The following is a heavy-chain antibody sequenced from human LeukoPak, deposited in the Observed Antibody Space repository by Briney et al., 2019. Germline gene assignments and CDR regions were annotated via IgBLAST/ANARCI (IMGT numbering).Heavy chain of an antibody. CDR2: ISSSSSYI. D-gene: IGHD3-3*01. V-gene: IGHV3-21*01. CDR1: GFTFSSYS. Sequence: PGGSLRLSCAASGFTFSSYSMNWVRQAPGKGLEWVSSISSSSSYIYYADSVKGRFTISRDNAKNSLYLQMNSLRAEDTAVYYCAGALRDFWSGYLYYMDVWGKGTTVTVSS. CDR3: AGALRDFWSGYLYYMDV. J-gene: IGHJ6*03.